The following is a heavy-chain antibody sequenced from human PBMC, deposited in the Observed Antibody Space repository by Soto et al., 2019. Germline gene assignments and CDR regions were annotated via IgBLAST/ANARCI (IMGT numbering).Heavy chain of an antibody. D-gene: IGHD4-17*01. Sequence: GGSLRLSCAASGFTFSSYGMHWVRQAPGKGLEWVAVIWYDGSNKYYADSVKGRFTISRDNSKNTLYLQMNSLRAEDTAVYYCARDKGYGGLDIDYWGQGTLVTVSS. J-gene: IGHJ4*02. CDR3: ARDKGYGGLDIDY. CDR2: IWYDGSNK. CDR1: GFTFSSYG. V-gene: IGHV3-33*01.